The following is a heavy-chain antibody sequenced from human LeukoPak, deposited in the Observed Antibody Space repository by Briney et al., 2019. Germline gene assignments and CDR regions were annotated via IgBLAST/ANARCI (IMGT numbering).Heavy chain of an antibody. V-gene: IGHV1-8*01. CDR3: ARYGSGSYYDAFDI. Sequence: GASVKVSCKASGYTFTSYDINWVRQATGQGLEWMGWMNPNSGNTGYAQKFQGRVTMTRNTSISTAYMELSSLRSEDTAVYYCARYGSGSYYDAFDIWGQGTMVTVSS. J-gene: IGHJ3*02. CDR1: GYTFTSYD. D-gene: IGHD3-10*01. CDR2: MNPNSGNT.